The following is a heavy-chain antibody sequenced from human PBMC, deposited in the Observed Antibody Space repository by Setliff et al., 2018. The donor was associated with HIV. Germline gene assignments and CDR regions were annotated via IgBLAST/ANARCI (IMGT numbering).Heavy chain of an antibody. CDR1: GDSISSTSYQ. CDR3: ARHEFVGGYYGSVTYRHFDY. V-gene: IGHV4-39*01. Sequence: SETLSLTCTVSGDSISSTSYQWGWVRQPPGKGLEWIGSIYYTGTAYYNPSLKSRVTISVDTSKNQFSLQVTSLAATDTALYFCARHEFVGGYYGSVTYRHFDYWGQGILVTVSS. J-gene: IGHJ4*02. D-gene: IGHD3-10*01. CDR2: IYYTGTA.